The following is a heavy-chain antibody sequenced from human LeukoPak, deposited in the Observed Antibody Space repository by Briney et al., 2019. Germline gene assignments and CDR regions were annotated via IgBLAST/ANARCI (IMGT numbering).Heavy chain of an antibody. Sequence: GASVKVSCKASGYTFTSYGISWVRQAPGQGLEWMGWISAYNVNTNYAQKLQGRVTMTTDTSTSTAYMELRSLRSDDTAVYYCARSHYYYDSSGYPTDYYYYYGMDVWGQGTTVTVSS. CDR3: ARSHYYYDSSGYPTDYYYYYGMDV. V-gene: IGHV1-18*01. CDR2: ISAYNVNT. CDR1: GYTFTSYG. J-gene: IGHJ6*02. D-gene: IGHD3-22*01.